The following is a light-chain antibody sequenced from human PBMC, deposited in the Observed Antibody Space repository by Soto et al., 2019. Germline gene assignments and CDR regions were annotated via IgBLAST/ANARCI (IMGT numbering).Light chain of an antibody. CDR1: QSLSRN. J-gene: IGKJ2*01. CDR2: AAR. V-gene: IGKV1-39*01. CDR3: QQSHSTPYT. Sequence: DIQLTQSPSSLSPSVGDRITLSCRASQSLSRNLNWYQQMPGKAPSLLIYAARDLQSGVPGRFSGSGSGTEFNLTISSLQPEDLATYYCQQSHSTPYTFGQGTKLEI.